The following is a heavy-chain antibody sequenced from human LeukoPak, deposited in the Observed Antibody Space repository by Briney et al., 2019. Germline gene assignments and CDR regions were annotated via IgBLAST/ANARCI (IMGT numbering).Heavy chain of an antibody. J-gene: IGHJ4*02. CDR1: GGSISSSSYY. V-gene: IGHV4-39*01. D-gene: IGHD3-22*01. Sequence: SETLSLTCTVSGGSISSSSYYWGWIRRPPGKGLEWIGSIYYSGSTYYNPSLKSRVTISVDTSKNQFSLKLSSVTAADTAVYYCARLHSSGYFDYWGQGTLVTVSS. CDR2: IYYSGST. CDR3: ARLHSSGYFDY.